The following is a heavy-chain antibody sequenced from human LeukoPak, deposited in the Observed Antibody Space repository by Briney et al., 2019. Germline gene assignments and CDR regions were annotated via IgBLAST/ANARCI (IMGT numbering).Heavy chain of an antibody. J-gene: IGHJ4*02. Sequence: PSQTLSLTCTVSGGSIRSGDYYWSWIRQPPGKGLEWIGYIYYSGSTYYNPSLKSRVTISVDTSKNQFSLKLSSVTAADTAVYYCAREGSGYHTYYFDYWGQGTLVTVSS. CDR3: AREGSGYHTYYFDY. CDR2: IYYSGST. V-gene: IGHV4-30-4*01. D-gene: IGHD3-22*01. CDR1: GGSIRSGDYY.